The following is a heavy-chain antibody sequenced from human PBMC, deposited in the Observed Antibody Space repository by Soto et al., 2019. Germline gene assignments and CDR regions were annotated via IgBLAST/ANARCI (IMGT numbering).Heavy chain of an antibody. Sequence: SVKVSCKASRVAFSKFIVTWVRQAPGRVLEWVGGIIPIFGTANYAQKFQGRVTITADVSTSTSSMEVNNLRSDDTAVYYCAKVRYSSPMGYYYGMDVWGQGTTVTVSS. CDR3: AKVRYSSPMGYYYGMDV. CDR2: IIPIFGTA. V-gene: IGHV1-69*13. CDR1: RVAFSKFI. J-gene: IGHJ6*02. D-gene: IGHD6-19*01.